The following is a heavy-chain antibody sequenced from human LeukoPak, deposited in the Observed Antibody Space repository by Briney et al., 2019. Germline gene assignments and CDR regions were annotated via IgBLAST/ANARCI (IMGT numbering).Heavy chain of an antibody. Sequence: KPGGSRRLSCAASGFPFTNAWMSWVRQAPGKGLEWVGRIKSETGGGTTDYPAPVKGRFSISRDDSKNTLYLQMNSLKTEDTAVYYCTTVTWTTVIEYWGQGTLVTVSS. D-gene: IGHD4-17*01. CDR3: TTVTWTTVIEY. J-gene: IGHJ4*02. CDR2: IKSETGGGTT. CDR1: GFPFTNAW. V-gene: IGHV3-15*01.